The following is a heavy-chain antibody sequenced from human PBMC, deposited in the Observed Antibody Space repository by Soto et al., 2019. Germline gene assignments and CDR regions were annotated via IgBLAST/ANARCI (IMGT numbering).Heavy chain of an antibody. V-gene: IGHV4-59*01. Sequence: PSETLSLTCTVSGGSISSYYWTWIRQPPGEGLEWIGYIYYSGSTNYNPSLKSRVSISLDTSKNQVVLTMTNMDPVDTATYYCALGGCSGGSCYSFGPLNWFDPWGQGTLVTVSS. CDR1: GGSISSYY. D-gene: IGHD2-15*01. J-gene: IGHJ5*02. CDR2: IYYSGST. CDR3: ALGGCSGGSCYSFGPLNWFDP.